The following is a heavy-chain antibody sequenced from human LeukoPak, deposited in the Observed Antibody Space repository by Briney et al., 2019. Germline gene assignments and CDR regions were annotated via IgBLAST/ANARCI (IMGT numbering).Heavy chain of an antibody. V-gene: IGHV3-23*01. CDR3: AKPGSVYRNSGISADYFDY. J-gene: IGHJ4*02. D-gene: IGHD1-14*01. CDR2: ISGSGGST. CDR1: GFTFSSYA. Sequence: PGGSLRLSCAASGFTFSSYAMSWVRQAPGKGLEWVSAISGSGGSTYYADSVKGRFTISRDNSKNTLYLQMNSLRAEDTAVYYCAKPGSVYRNSGISADYFDYWGQGTLVTVSS.